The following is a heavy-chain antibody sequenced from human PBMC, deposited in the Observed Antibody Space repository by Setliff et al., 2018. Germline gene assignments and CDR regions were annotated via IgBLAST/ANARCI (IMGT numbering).Heavy chain of an antibody. CDR1: GGSFSGYY. J-gene: IGHJ5*02. CDR3: ARQPGRYNSLINWFDP. Sequence: PSETLSLTCAVYGGSFSGYYWSWIRQPPGKGLEWIGEINHSGSTNYNPSLKSRVTISVDTSKNQFSLKLSSVTAADTAVYYCARQPGRYNSLINWFDPWGQGTLVTVSS. V-gene: IGHV4-34*01. D-gene: IGHD6-19*01. CDR2: INHSGST.